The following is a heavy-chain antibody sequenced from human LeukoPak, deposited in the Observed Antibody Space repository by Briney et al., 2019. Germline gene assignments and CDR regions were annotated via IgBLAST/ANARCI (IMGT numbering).Heavy chain of an antibody. Sequence: ASVKVSCKASGGTFSSYAISWVRQAPGQGLEWMGGIIPTFGTANYAQKFQGRVTITADKSTSTAYMELSSLRSEDTAVYYCARDRSPYYYGSSGYYASGYWGQGTLVTVSS. CDR3: ARDRSPYYYGSSGYYASGY. J-gene: IGHJ4*02. V-gene: IGHV1-69*06. D-gene: IGHD3-22*01. CDR2: IIPTFGTA. CDR1: GGTFSSYA.